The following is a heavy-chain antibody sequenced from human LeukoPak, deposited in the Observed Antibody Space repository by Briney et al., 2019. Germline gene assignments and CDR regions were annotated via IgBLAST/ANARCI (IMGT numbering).Heavy chain of an antibody. D-gene: IGHD5-12*01. V-gene: IGHV4-38-2*02. J-gene: IGHJ5*02. CDR2: IYHSGST. CDR1: GYSISSGYY. Sequence: SETLSLTCTVSGYSISSGYYWGWIRQPPGKGLEWIGSIYHSGSTHYNPSIKSRVTISVDTSKNQLSLKLTSVTAADTAVYYCARGGYSGYDSRRVLGEFDPWGQGTLVTVSS. CDR3: ARGGYSGYDSRRVLGEFDP.